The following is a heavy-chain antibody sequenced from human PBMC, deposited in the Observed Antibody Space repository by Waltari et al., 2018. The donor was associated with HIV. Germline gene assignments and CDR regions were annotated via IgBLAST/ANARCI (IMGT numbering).Heavy chain of an antibody. CDR1: GGSFSGYY. J-gene: IGHJ6*02. CDR2: INHSGST. V-gene: IGHV4-34*01. CDR3: ARGFVEPYYYYYGMDV. Sequence: QVQLQQWGAGLLKPSETLSLTCAVYGGSFSGYYWSWIRQPPGKGLEWIGEINHSGSTNYNPSLKSRVTISVDTSKNQFSLKLSSVTAADTAVYYCARGFVEPYYYYYGMDVWGQGTTVTVSS.